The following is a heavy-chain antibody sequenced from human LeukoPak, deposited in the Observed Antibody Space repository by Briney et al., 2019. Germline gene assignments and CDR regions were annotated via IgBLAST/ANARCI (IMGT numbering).Heavy chain of an antibody. CDR1: GYSISSGYY. V-gene: IGHV4-38-2*02. CDR3: ATIVAAAARGFFDY. J-gene: IGHJ4*02. Sequence: SETLSLTCTVSGYSISSGYYWGWIRQPPGKGLEWIGSIYDSGSTFYNPSLKSRVTMAVATSKNHFSLKLSSVTAADTAVYYCATIVAAAARGFFDYWVQGTLVTVSS. D-gene: IGHD6-13*01. CDR2: IYDSGST.